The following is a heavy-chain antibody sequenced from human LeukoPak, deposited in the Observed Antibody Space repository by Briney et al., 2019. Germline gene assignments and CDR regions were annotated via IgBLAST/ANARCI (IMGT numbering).Heavy chain of an antibody. J-gene: IGHJ4*02. Sequence: GGSLRLSCAASGFTFSSFAMYWARQAPGKGLEWVSCISDSGGSTYYADSVKGRFTISRDNSKNTLYLQLNSLRAEDTAVYFCATKRSLREDFFDYWGQGTLVTVSS. CDR1: GFTFSSFA. V-gene: IGHV3-23*01. CDR2: ISDSGGST. CDR3: ATKRSLREDFFDY.